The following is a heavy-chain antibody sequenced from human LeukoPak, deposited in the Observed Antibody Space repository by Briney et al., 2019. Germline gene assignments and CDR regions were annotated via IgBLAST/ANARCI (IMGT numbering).Heavy chain of an antibody. CDR3: AKDLYDSSSYIQYYFDC. CDR1: GFTFSSYA. CDR2: FSGSGNST. Sequence: PGGSLRLSCAASGFTFSSYAMSWVRQAPGKGLERVSAFSGSGNSTYYADSVKGRFTISRDNSKNTLYLQVNSLRAEDTAVYYCAKDLYDSSSYIQYYFDCWGQGTLVTVSS. J-gene: IGHJ4*02. D-gene: IGHD3-22*01. V-gene: IGHV3-23*01.